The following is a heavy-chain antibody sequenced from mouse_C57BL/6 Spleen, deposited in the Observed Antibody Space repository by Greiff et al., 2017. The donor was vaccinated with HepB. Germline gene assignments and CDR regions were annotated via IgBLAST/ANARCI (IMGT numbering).Heavy chain of an antibody. D-gene: IGHD1-1*01. J-gene: IGHJ2*01. CDR2: IDPETGGT. CDR3: TRGGVLRGY. V-gene: IGHV1-15*01. Sequence: QVQLQQSGAELVRPGASVTLSCKASAYTFTDYEMHWVKQTPVHGLEWIGAIDPETGGTAYNQKFKGKAILTADKSSSTAYMELRSLTSEDSAVDYCTRGGVLRGYWGQGTTLTVSS. CDR1: AYTFTDYE.